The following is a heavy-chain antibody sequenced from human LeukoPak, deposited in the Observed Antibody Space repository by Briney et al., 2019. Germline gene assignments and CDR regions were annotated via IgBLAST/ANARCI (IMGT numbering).Heavy chain of an antibody. CDR2: MNPNTGDT. Sequence: ASVKVSCKASGYSFTDYNIHWIRQAPGQGLEWMGWMNPNTGDTHFAQKFQGRVAMTSDTSISTAYMEMTRLQYDETAVYYCARKAVDWGQGTLVTVSS. D-gene: IGHD6-19*01. V-gene: IGHV1-2*02. CDR1: GYSFTDYN. CDR3: ARKAVD. J-gene: IGHJ1*01.